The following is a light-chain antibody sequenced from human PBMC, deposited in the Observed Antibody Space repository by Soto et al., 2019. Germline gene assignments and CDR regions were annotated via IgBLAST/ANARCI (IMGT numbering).Light chain of an antibody. CDR2: GAS. CDR3: QQYDNWPPIT. J-gene: IGKJ5*01. CDR1: QSVGSNY. Sequence: EIVLTPFPGTLSLSPGERATLSCRASQSVGSNYLAWYQQRPGQPPNLLIFGASHRAPDIPDRFSGSGSGTEFTLTISSLQSEDFAVYYCQQYDNWPPITFGQGTRLEIK. V-gene: IGKV3-20*01.